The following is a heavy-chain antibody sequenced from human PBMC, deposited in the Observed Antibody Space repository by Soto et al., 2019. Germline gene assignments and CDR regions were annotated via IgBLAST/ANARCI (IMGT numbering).Heavy chain of an antibody. J-gene: IGHJ4*02. D-gene: IGHD4-17*01. Sequence: ASVNVSFKASGYTFTGYCMHWVRQAPGQGLEWMGWINPNSGGTNYAQKFQGRVTMTRDTSISTAYMELSRLRSDDTAVYYCARVVASYDYGDQPFDYWGQGTLVTVSS. CDR2: INPNSGGT. V-gene: IGHV1-2*02. CDR3: ARVVASYDYGDQPFDY. CDR1: GYTFTGYC.